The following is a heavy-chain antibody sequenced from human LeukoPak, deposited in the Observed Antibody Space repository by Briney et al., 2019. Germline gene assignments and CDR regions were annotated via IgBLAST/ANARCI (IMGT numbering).Heavy chain of an antibody. CDR3: ARASFAT. D-gene: IGHD3-3*01. Sequence: GGSLRLSCAASGFTFSSYSMNWVRQAPGKGLEWVAVISYDGSNKYYADSVKGRFTISRDNSKNTLYLQMNSLRAEDTAVYYCARASFATWGQGTLVTVSS. V-gene: IGHV3-30*03. J-gene: IGHJ5*02. CDR1: GFTFSSYS. CDR2: ISYDGSNK.